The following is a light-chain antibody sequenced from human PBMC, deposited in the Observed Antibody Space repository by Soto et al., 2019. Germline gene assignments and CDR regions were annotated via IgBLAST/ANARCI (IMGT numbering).Light chain of an antibody. V-gene: IGKV3-20*01. CDR2: GAS. CDR1: QSVSSSY. Sequence: EIVLTQSPGTLSLSPGERATLSCRASQSVSSSYLAWYQQKPGQAPRLLIYGASSRATGIPDRFSGSGSGTDFTLTISRLEPEDFAVYYCQRYGSSPLFTFGPGT. J-gene: IGKJ3*01. CDR3: QRYGSSPLFT.